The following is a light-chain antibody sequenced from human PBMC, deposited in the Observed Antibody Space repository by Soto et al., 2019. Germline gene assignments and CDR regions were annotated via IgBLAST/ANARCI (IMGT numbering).Light chain of an antibody. Sequence: EIVLTQSPATLSLSPGERATLSCRASQSVSSYLAWYQQKPGQTPRLLIYDASNRATGIPARFSGSGSGTDFTLTIRSLEPEDFAVYYCHQRSSWPRTFGQGTKLEIK. CDR3: HQRSSWPRT. CDR2: DAS. V-gene: IGKV3-11*01. J-gene: IGKJ2*01. CDR1: QSVSSY.